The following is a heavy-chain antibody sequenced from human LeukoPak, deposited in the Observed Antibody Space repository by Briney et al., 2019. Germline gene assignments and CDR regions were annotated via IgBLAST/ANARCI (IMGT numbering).Heavy chain of an antibody. CDR3: ARSYYYDSSGTYAFDI. J-gene: IGHJ3*02. V-gene: IGHV3-23*01. D-gene: IGHD3-22*01. CDR2: ISGSGGST. Sequence: GGSLRLSCAASGFTFSSYAMSWVRQAPGKGLEWVSAISGSGGSTYYADSVKGRFTISRDNSKNTLYLQMNSLRAEDTAVYYCARSYYYDSSGTYAFDIWGQGTMVTVSS. CDR1: GFTFSSYA.